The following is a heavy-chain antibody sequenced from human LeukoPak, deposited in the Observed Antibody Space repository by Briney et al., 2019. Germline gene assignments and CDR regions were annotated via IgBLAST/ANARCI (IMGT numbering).Heavy chain of an antibody. CDR2: IYHSGST. V-gene: IGHV4-4*02. J-gene: IGHJ6*02. CDR3: ARQSYYYDMDV. Sequence: SETLSLTCAVSGGSISSSNWGSWVRQPPGKGLEWIGEIYHSGSTNYNPSLKSRVTIAVDTSKTQFSLKLSSVTAADTAVYYCARQSYYYDMDVWGQGTTVTVSS. CDR1: GGSISSSNW.